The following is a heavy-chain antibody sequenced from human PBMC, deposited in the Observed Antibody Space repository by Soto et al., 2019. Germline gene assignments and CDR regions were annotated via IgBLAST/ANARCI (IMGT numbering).Heavy chain of an antibody. CDR1: GGSFSGYY. CDR2: INHSGST. CDR3: ARFDILTGYCSFDY. V-gene: IGHV4-34*01. D-gene: IGHD3-9*01. Sequence: PSETLSLTCAVYGGSFSGYYWSWIRQPPGKGLEWIGEINHSGSTNYNPSLKSRVTISVDTSKNQFSLKLSSVTAADTAVYYCARFDILTGYCSFDYCGQGTLVTVSS. J-gene: IGHJ4*02.